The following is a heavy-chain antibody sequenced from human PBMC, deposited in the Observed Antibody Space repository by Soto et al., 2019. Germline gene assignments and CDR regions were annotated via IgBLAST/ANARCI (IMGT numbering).Heavy chain of an antibody. V-gene: IGHV3-33*01. J-gene: IGHJ6*01. CDR1: GFTFSTYG. D-gene: IGHD6-13*01. CDR3: ARPLEQHQLGFGMDV. Sequence: SLRLSCAASGFTFSTYGMHWVRQAPGKGLEWVAVIWYDGSKIYYADSVKGRFTISRGNSKSTLYLQMNSLRAEDTAVYYCARPLEQHQLGFGMDVWGQGSPVTVSS. CDR2: IWYDGSKI.